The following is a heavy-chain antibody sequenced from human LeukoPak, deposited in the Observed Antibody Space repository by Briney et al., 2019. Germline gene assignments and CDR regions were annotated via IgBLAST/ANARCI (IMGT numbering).Heavy chain of an antibody. CDR2: INPSGGST. CDR3: ARGLYYYDSSGYPHLFDY. D-gene: IGHD3-22*01. Sequence: GASVKVSCKASGYTFTSYYMHWVRQAPGQGLEWMGIINPSGGSTSYAQKFQGRVTLTRDTSTSTVYMELSSLRSEDTAVYYCARGLYYYDSSGYPHLFDYWGQGTLVTVSS. CDR1: GYTFTSYY. V-gene: IGHV1-46*01. J-gene: IGHJ4*02.